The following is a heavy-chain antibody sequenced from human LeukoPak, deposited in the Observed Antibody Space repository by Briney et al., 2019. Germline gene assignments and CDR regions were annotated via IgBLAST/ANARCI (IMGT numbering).Heavy chain of an antibody. J-gene: IGHJ4*02. Sequence: GGSLRLSCAASGFTFSSYAMHWVRQAPGKGLEWVAVISYDGSNKYYAGSVKGRFTISRDNSKNTLYLQMNSLRAEDTAVYYCARDPGYDSSGYVDYWGQGTLVTVSS. D-gene: IGHD3-22*01. V-gene: IGHV3-30-3*01. CDR3: ARDPGYDSSGYVDY. CDR1: GFTFSSYA. CDR2: ISYDGSNK.